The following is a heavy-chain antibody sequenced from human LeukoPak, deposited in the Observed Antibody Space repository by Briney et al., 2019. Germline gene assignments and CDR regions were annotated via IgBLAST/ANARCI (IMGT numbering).Heavy chain of an antibody. J-gene: IGHJ3*02. CDR3: ARAGSYPGAFDI. Sequence: ASVKVSCKASGGTFSSYAISWVRQAPGQGLEWMGGIIPIFGTANYAQKFQGRVTITADESTSTAYMELSSLRSEDTAVYYCARAGSYPGAFDIWGQGTMVTVSS. CDR1: GGTFSSYA. V-gene: IGHV1-69*01. D-gene: IGHD1-26*01. CDR2: IIPIFGTA.